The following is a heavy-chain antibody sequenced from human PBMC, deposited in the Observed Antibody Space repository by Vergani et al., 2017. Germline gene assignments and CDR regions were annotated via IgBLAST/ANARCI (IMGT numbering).Heavy chain of an antibody. CDR3: ARALYRSYYIDY. CDR2: IYYSGST. V-gene: IGHV4-39*07. D-gene: IGHD6-6*01. CDR1: GGSISSSSYY. J-gene: IGHJ4*02. Sequence: QLQLQESGPGLVKPSETLSLTCTVSGGSISSSSYYWGWIRQPPGKGLEWIGSIYYSGSTYYNPSLKSRVTISVDTSKNQFSLKLSSVTAADTAVYYCARALYRSYYIDYWGQGTLVTVSS.